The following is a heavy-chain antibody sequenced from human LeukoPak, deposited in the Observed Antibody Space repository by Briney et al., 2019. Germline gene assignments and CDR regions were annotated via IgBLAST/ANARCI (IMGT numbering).Heavy chain of an antibody. V-gene: IGHV4-39*07. D-gene: IGHD5-18*01. CDR2: IYHSGST. CDR3: ARDPKGYSYGHLGGWFDP. CDR1: GGSLSSSSYY. Sequence: SETLSLTCTVSGGSLSSSSYYWGWICQPPGKGLEWIGYIYHSGSTYYNPSLKSRVTISVDRSKDQFSLKLSSVTAADTAVYYCARDPKGYSYGHLGGWFDPWGQGTLVTVSS. J-gene: IGHJ5*02.